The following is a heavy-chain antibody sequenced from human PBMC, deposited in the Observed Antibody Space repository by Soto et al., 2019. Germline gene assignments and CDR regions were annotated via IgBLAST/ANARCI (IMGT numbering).Heavy chain of an antibody. D-gene: IGHD3-10*01. CDR1: RFTFSSYG. CDR2: IWYDGSHK. J-gene: IGHJ4*02. CDR3: ARDPSIYMVRGGPPLGSGGFHLDYYFDY. V-gene: IGHV3-33*01. Sequence: PGGSLRLSCAASRFTFSSYGMHWVRQAPGKGLEWVAVIWYDGSHKYYANSVKGRFTISRDNSKNTLFLQMNSLRAEDTAVYYCARDPSIYMVRGGPPLGSGGFHLDYYFDYWGQGTLVTVSS.